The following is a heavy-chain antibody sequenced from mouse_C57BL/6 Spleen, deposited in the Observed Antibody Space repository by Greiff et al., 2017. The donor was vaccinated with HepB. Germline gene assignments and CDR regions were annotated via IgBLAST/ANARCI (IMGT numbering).Heavy chain of an antibody. J-gene: IGHJ3*01. CDR2: ISSGSSTI. V-gene: IGHV5-17*01. CDR3: ASPYYYGSSPAGFAY. D-gene: IGHD1-1*01. Sequence: EVHLVESGGGLVKPGGSLKLSCAASGFTFSDYGMHWVRQAPEKGLEWVAYISSGSSTIYYADTVKGRFTISRDNAKNTLFLQMTSLRSEDTAMYYCASPYYYGSSPAGFAYWGQGTLVTVSA. CDR1: GFTFSDYG.